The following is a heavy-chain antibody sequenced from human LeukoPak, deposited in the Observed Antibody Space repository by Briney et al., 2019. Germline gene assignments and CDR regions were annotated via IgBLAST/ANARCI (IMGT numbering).Heavy chain of an antibody. J-gene: IGHJ4*02. CDR2: NYYSGRT. CDR3: ARHYYDSSGHDY. CDR1: GGSISSDY. V-gene: IGHV4-59*08. D-gene: IGHD3-22*01. Sequence: SETLSLTCTVSGGSISSDYWSWIRQPPGRGLEWIGFNYYSGRTNYKSSLKNRVTTSVDTSTNQFYLKLTSVTAADTAVYYCARHYYDSSGHDYWGQGTLVTVSS.